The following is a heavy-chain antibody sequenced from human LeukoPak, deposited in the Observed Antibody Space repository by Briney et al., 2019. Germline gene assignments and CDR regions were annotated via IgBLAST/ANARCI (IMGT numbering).Heavy chain of an antibody. J-gene: IGHJ4*02. CDR2: FDPEDGET. CDR3: ATGGSYYIGVDY. Sequence: ASVTVSCKVSGYTLTELSMHWVRQAPGKGLEWMGGFDPEDGETIYAQKFQGRVTMTEDTSTDTAYMELSSLRSEDTAVYYCATGGSYYIGVDYWGQGTLVTVSS. D-gene: IGHD1-26*01. V-gene: IGHV1-24*01. CDR1: GYTLTELS.